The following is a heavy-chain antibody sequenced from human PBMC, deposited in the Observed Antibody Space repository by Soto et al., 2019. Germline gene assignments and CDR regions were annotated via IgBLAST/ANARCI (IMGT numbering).Heavy chain of an antibody. CDR3: ARLRMGSGWYYFDY. D-gene: IGHD6-19*01. CDR2: IIPIFGTA. CDR1: GGTFSSYA. V-gene: IGHV1-69*12. J-gene: IGHJ4*02. Sequence: QVQLVQSGAEVKKPVSSVKVSCKASGGTFSSYAISWVRQAPGQGLEWMGGIIPIFGTANYAQKFQGRVTITADESTSTAYMELSSLRSEDTAVYYCARLRMGSGWYYFDYWGQGTLVTVSS.